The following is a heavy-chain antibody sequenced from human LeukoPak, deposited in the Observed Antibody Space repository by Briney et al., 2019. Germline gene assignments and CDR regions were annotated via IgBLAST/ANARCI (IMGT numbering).Heavy chain of an antibody. V-gene: IGHV3-21*01. D-gene: IGHD6-19*01. Sequence: GGSLRLSCAASGFTFSSYSMNWVRQAPGKGLEWVSSISSSSYIYYADSVKGRFTISRDNAKNSLYLQMNSLRAEDTAVYYCAREGQWLVQGFDYWGQGTLVTVSS. CDR2: ISSSSYI. CDR3: AREGQWLVQGFDY. CDR1: GFTFSSYS. J-gene: IGHJ4*02.